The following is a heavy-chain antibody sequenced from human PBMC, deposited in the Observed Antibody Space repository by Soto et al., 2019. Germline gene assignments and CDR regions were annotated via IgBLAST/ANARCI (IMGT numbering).Heavy chain of an antibody. J-gene: IGHJ4*02. D-gene: IGHD5-18*01. CDR3: ARGVYSYGRFDY. CDR2: IYHSGST. CDR1: GVSISSINW. V-gene: IGHV4-4*02. Sequence: SETLSLTGAVAGVSISSINWGSWVRQPPGKGLEWIGEIYHSGSTNYNPSLKSRVTISVDTSKNQFSLRLSSVTAADTAVYYCARGVYSYGRFDYWGQG.